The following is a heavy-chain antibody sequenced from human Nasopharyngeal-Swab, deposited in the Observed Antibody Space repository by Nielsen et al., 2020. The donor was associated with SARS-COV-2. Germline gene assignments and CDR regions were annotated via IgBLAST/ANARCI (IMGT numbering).Heavy chain of an antibody. CDR1: GFTFSDYY. Sequence: GESLKTSCAASGFTFSDYYMAWIRQAPGKGLEWVSYINRGSTYRNYADSVKGRFTISRDNAENSLYLQMNSLRAEDTSVYFCARGRSSGSLADAFNIWGQGTMVIVSS. J-gene: IGHJ3*02. V-gene: IGHV3-11*06. CDR3: ARGRSSGSLADAFNI. D-gene: IGHD1-26*01. CDR2: INRGSTYR.